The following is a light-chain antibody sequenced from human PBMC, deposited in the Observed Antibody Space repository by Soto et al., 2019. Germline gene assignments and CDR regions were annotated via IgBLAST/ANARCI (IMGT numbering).Light chain of an antibody. CDR2: AAS. V-gene: IGKV1-9*01. Sequence: IQLTQSPSSLSASVGDRVTITCRASQGISSYLAWYQQKPGKAPNLLIYAASTLQSGVPSRFSGRGSGTDFTLTVSSLQPEDFVTYYCQQLNSYPVTFGPGNKVDF. J-gene: IGKJ3*01. CDR1: QGISSY. CDR3: QQLNSYPVT.